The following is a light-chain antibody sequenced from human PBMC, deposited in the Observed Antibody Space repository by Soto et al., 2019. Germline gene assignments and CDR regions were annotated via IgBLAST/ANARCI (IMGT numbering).Light chain of an antibody. J-gene: IGKJ4*01. CDR3: EKFNSVPT. CDR1: QGISNY. V-gene: IGKV1-27*01. CDR2: AAS. Sequence: DVQLTQSPSSLSASVGDRVTITCRASQGISNYLAWYQHKPAKVPNLLIYAASNLQSGVPSRFSGSGSGTGFAPTISSLLPEDVATYYCEKFNSVPTFGGGTKVEI.